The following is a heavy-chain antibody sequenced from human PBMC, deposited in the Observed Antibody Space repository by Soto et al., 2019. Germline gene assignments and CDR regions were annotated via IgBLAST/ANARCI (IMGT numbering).Heavy chain of an antibody. Sequence: VSVKVSCNASGYTFSSSGAGGLRQAPGQELEWMGWISAYNGTTNYAQKLQGRVTITADTATSTAYMELRSLRSDATAVYYCARRYCSGCSCYLLGYFDYWGQRXLVTVCS. D-gene: IGHD2-15*01. J-gene: IGHJ4*02. CDR3: ARRYCSGCSCYLLGYFDY. CDR2: ISAYNGTT. V-gene: IGHV1-18*01. CDR1: GYTFSSSG.